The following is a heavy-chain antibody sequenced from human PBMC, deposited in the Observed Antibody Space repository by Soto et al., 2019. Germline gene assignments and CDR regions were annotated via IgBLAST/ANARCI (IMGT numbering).Heavy chain of an antibody. Sequence: QVQLQQWGAGLVRPSETLSLTCAVSGGSFSGYYWNWIRQPPGKGLEWIGEINHSGSTDYNPSLKGRITRSVDTSKTQISLKLSSVTAADTGVYYCAGETSDYEILTGPTTFDIWGQGTMVTVSS. V-gene: IGHV4-34*02. CDR2: INHSGST. CDR3: AGETSDYEILTGPTTFDI. J-gene: IGHJ3*02. CDR1: GGSFSGYY. D-gene: IGHD3-9*01.